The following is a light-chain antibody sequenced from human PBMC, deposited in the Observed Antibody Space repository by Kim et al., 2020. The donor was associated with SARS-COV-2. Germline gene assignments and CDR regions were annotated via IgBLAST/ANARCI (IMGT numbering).Light chain of an antibody. CDR2: EVS. J-gene: IGLJ2*01. Sequence: GHYVRSSRAGARRDLGCCSRVSWYQQPPGTAPKLIIYEVSDRPSGVPHRFSGSKSGNTASLTISWLETEDEADYYCSSYTSSSTLIFGGGTKVTVL. CDR3: SSYTSSSTLI. CDR1: RRDLGCCSR. V-gene: IGLV2-18*02.